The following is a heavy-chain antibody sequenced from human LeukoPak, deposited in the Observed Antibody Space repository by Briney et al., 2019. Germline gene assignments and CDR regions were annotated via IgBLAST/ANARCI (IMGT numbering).Heavy chain of an antibody. CDR3: ARGPLPWYYYDSSGYYPFDY. V-gene: IGHV3-48*02. J-gene: IGHJ4*02. CDR1: GFTFSSYA. Sequence: GGSLRLSCAASGFTFSSYAMSWVRQAPGKGLEWVSAISSSSSTIYYADSVKGRFTISRDNAKNSLYLQMNSLRDEDTAVYYCARGPLPWYYYDSSGYYPFDYWGQGTLVTVSS. D-gene: IGHD3-22*01. CDR2: ISSSSSTI.